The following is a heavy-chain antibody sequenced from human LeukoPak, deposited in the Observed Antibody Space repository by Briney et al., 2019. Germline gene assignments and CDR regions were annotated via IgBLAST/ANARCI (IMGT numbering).Heavy chain of an antibody. Sequence: ASVKVSCKASGYTFTNYYMHWVRQAPGQGLEWMGIINSSGGSTTYAQKFQGRVTITADKSTSTAYMELSSLRPEDTAVYYCARDGTKVAYPYYYYGMDVWGQGTTVTASS. CDR2: INSSGGST. CDR3: ARDGTKVAYPYYYYGMDV. CDR1: GYTFTNYY. D-gene: IGHD1-14*01. J-gene: IGHJ6*02. V-gene: IGHV1-46*01.